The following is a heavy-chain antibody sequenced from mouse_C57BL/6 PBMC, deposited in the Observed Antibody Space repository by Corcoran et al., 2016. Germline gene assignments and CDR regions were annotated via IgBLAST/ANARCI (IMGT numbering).Heavy chain of an antibody. Sequence: EVQLQQSVAELVRPGASVKLSCTASGFNIKNTYMHWVKQRPEQGLEWIGRIDPANGNTKYAPKFQGKATRTADTSSNTAYLQLSSLTSEDTAIYYWARGTSVVATDAMDYWGQGTSVTVSS. CDR1: GFNIKNTY. V-gene: IGHV14-3*01. CDR3: ARGTSVVATDAMDY. CDR2: IDPANGNT. J-gene: IGHJ4*01. D-gene: IGHD1-1*01.